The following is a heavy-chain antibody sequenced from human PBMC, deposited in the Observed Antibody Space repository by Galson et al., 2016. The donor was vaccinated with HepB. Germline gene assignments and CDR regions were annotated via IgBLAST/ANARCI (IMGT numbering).Heavy chain of an antibody. CDR3: ARGGGKWQGMDV. Sequence: SVKVSCKASGYTFSSYGITWVRQAPGQGLEWMGWISTYRGNTKYAQNLQGRVTVTTDTSTSTAYMELRSLRSDDTAVYYCARGGGKWQGMDVWGQGTTVAVSS. CDR1: GYTFSSYG. V-gene: IGHV1-18*01. J-gene: IGHJ6*02. CDR2: ISTYRGNT. D-gene: IGHD5-12*01.